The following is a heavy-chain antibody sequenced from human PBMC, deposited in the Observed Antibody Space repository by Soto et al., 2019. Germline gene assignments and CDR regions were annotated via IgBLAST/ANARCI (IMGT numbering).Heavy chain of an antibody. CDR2: INYSGST. D-gene: IGHD3-22*01. V-gene: IGHV4-31*03. CDR3: ARASPFDYDDSAYFIDY. CDR1: GVSLTSDSYY. Sequence: SETLSLTFTVSGVSLTSDSYYWSWIRQHPGKGLEWIGYINYSGSTFSNPSLKRRVTISVDTSKNQFSLSLSSVTAADTAVYYCARASPFDYDDSAYFIDYWGQGTLVTVSS. J-gene: IGHJ4*02.